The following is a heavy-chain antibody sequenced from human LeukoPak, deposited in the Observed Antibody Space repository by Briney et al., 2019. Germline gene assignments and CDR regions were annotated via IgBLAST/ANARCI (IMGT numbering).Heavy chain of an antibody. J-gene: IGHJ6*02. CDR1: GFTFSSYA. Sequence: PGGSLRLSCAASGFTFSSYAMHWVRQAPGKGLEWLAGISYDGSNKYYADSVTGRFTISRENSTNTLYLQMNSMRAEDTAVYYCARDRSNYDYYGMDVWGQGTTVTVSS. CDR2: ISYDGSNK. V-gene: IGHV3-30*04. CDR3: ARDRSNYDYYGMDV.